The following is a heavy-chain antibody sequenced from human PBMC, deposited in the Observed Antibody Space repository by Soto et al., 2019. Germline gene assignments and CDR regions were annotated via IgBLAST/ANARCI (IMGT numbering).Heavy chain of an antibody. J-gene: IGHJ4*02. Sequence: ASVKVSCKASGYTFTSYDINWVRQATGQGLEWMGWMNPNSGNTGYAQKFQGRVTMTRNTSISTAYMELSSLRSEDTAVYYCARDKAYYYDSSGYYPIGYWGQGTLVTVSS. CDR3: ARDKAYYYDSSGYYPIGY. CDR1: GYTFTSYD. D-gene: IGHD3-22*01. V-gene: IGHV1-8*01. CDR2: MNPNSGNT.